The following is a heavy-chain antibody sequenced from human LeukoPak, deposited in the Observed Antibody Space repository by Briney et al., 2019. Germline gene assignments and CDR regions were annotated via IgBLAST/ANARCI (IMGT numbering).Heavy chain of an antibody. Sequence: GGSLRLSCAASGFTFSSYSMNWVRQAPGKGLEWVSYIGSSSSSIYYADSVKGRFTISRDNAKYSLYLQMNSLRAEDTAVYYCARVAVGATGAFDIWGQGTMVTVSS. CDR1: GFTFSSYS. CDR2: IGSSSSSI. V-gene: IGHV3-48*01. D-gene: IGHD1-26*01. J-gene: IGHJ3*02. CDR3: ARVAVGATGAFDI.